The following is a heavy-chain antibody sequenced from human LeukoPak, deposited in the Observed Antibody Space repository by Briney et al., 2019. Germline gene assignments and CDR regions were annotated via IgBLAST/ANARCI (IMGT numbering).Heavy chain of an antibody. J-gene: IGHJ6*02. Sequence: GGSLRLSCAASGFTFSSYAMHWVRQAPGKGLEWVAVISYDGSNKYYADSVKGRFTISRDNSKNTLYLQMNSPRAEDTAVYYCARDREGYCSGGSCYATMGYYYYGMDVWGQGTTVTVSS. V-gene: IGHV3-30-3*01. D-gene: IGHD2-15*01. CDR1: GFTFSSYA. CDR3: ARDREGYCSGGSCYATMGYYYYGMDV. CDR2: ISYDGSNK.